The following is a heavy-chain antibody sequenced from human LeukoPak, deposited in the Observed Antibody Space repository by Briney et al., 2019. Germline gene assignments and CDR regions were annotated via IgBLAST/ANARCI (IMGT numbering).Heavy chain of an antibody. J-gene: IGHJ4*02. V-gene: IGHV3-23*01. CDR1: GFTFSSYA. CDR2: ISGSGGST. CDR3: AKARRAWSGSDFDY. Sequence: EAGGSLRLSCAASGFTFSSYAMSWVRQAPGKGLEWVSAISGSGGSTYYADSVKGRFTISRDNSKNTLYLQMNSLRAEDTAVYYCAKARRAWSGSDFDYWGQGTLVTVSS. D-gene: IGHD3-3*01.